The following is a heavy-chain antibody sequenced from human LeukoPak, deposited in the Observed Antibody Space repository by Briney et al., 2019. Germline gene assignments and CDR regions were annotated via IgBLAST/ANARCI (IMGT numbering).Heavy chain of an antibody. Sequence: SETLSLTCAVSGGSITSYYWSWIRQPPGKGLEWIGYIYYSGSTNYNPSLKSRVTISVDTSKNQFSLKLSSVTAADTAVYYCAREGPRRYYYDSSGYYYGAFDIWGQGTMVTVSS. CDR3: AREGPRRYYYDSSGYYYGAFDI. J-gene: IGHJ3*02. V-gene: IGHV4-59*01. CDR1: GGSITSYY. D-gene: IGHD3-22*01. CDR2: IYYSGST.